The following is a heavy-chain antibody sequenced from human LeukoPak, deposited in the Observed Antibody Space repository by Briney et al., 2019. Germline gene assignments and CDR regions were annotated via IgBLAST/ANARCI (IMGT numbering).Heavy chain of an antibody. CDR1: GFTFSSYE. V-gene: IGHV3-48*03. Sequence: PGGSLRLSCAASGFTFSSYEMNWVRQAPGKGLEWVSYISSSGNTIYYADSVKGRFTISRDNAKNTLHLQMNNLGADDTALYYCASGSCSGGNCYSRPLHSWGQGTPVTVSS. D-gene: IGHD2-15*01. CDR2: ISSSGNTI. J-gene: IGHJ4*02. CDR3: ASGSCSGGNCYSRPLHS.